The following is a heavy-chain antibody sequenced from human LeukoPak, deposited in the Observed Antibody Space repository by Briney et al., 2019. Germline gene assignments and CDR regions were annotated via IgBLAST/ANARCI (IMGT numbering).Heavy chain of an antibody. V-gene: IGHV4-4*07. CDR1: GGSISSFY. J-gene: IGHJ2*01. CDR2: IYTSGST. CDR3: ARGGGYARDWYFDL. Sequence: SETLSLTCTVSGGSISSFYWSWIRQPAGKGLEWIGRIYTSGSTNYNPSLKSRVTISVDTSKNQFSLKLSSVTAADTAVYYCARGGGYARDWYFDLWGRGTLVTVSS. D-gene: IGHD5-12*01.